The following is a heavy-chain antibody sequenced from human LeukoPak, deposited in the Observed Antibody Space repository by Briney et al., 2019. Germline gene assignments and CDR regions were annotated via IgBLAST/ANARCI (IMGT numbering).Heavy chain of an antibody. CDR1: GFTFSSYD. CDR2: IGTAGDT. Sequence: GGSLRLSCAASGFTFSSYDMHWVRQATGEGLEWVSAIGTAGDTYYPGSVKGRFTISRENAKNSLYLQTNSLRAGDTAVYYCARDSGSAGFDPWGQGTLVTVSS. CDR3: ARDSGSAGFDP. V-gene: IGHV3-13*01. J-gene: IGHJ5*02. D-gene: IGHD3-10*01.